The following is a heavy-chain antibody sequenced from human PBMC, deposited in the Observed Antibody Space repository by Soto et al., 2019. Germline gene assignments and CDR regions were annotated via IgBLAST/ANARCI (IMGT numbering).Heavy chain of an antibody. D-gene: IGHD1-26*01. CDR3: TRVGVGWSYGNGMDV. CDR1: GFPFSGFA. J-gene: IGHJ6*02. Sequence: PGGSQRLSYAASGFPFSGFAVNWVRQAPGKGPEWVAVISHDGGNRHHADSVKGRFTISRDNSNKMLYLEMNTLRVEDTAVYYCTRVGVGWSYGNGMDVWGQGTTVTVSS. V-gene: IGHV3-30-3*01. CDR2: ISHDGGNR.